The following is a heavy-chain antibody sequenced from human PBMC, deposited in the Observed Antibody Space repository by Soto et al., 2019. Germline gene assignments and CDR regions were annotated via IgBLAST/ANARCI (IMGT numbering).Heavy chain of an antibody. CDR3: ARDMGSYCSSTSCYAPMVTPYYYGMDV. Sequence: GGSLRLSCAASGFTFSSYAMHWVRQAPGKGLEWVAVISYDGSNKYYADSVKGRFTISRDNSKNTLYLQMNSLRAEDTAVYYCARDMGSYCSSTSCYAPMVTPYYYGMDVWGQGTTVTVSS. V-gene: IGHV3-30-3*01. D-gene: IGHD2-2*01. CDR1: GFTFSSYA. J-gene: IGHJ6*02. CDR2: ISYDGSNK.